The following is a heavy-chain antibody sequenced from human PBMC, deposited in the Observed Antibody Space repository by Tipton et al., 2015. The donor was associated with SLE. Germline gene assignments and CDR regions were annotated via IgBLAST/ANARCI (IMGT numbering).Heavy chain of an antibody. CDR1: GFSFSMSW. CDR2: ISSRSIYI. J-gene: IGHJ3*02. V-gene: IGHV3-21*03. Sequence: SLRLSCAASGFSFSMSWMSWVRQAPGKGLEWVSTISSRSIYIYYADSVRGRFTISRDNAKNSLYLQMDSLRAEDTAVYYCARGEVGAAIVDAFDIWGQGTTVTVSS. CDR3: ARGEVGAAIVDAFDI. D-gene: IGHD1-26*01.